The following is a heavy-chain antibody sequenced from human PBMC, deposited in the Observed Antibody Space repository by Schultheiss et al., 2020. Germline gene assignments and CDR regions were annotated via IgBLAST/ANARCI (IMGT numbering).Heavy chain of an antibody. CDR2: ISYDGSNK. Sequence: GGSLRLSCAASGFTFSSYGMHWVRQAPGKGLEWVAVISYDGSNKYYADSVKGRFTISRDNSKNTLYLQMNSLRAEDTAVYYCARESRVRGVPAGRLQKNYYYYYMDVWGKGTTVTVSS. CDR1: GFTFSSYG. J-gene: IGHJ6*03. CDR3: ARESRVRGVPAGRLQKNYYYYYMDV. D-gene: IGHD3-10*01. V-gene: IGHV3-30*03.